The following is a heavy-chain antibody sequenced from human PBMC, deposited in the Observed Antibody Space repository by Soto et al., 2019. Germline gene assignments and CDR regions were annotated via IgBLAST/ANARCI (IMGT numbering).Heavy chain of an antibody. Sequence: ASVKVSCKASGYTFINYYMHWVRQAPGQGLEWMGWINPNSGNTDYAQKFQGRVTMTRDTSVSTAYMELTRLRSDDTAVYYCARGGGSSSNNFFDPWGQGTLVTVSS. CDR1: GYTFINYY. J-gene: IGHJ5*02. V-gene: IGHV1-2*02. D-gene: IGHD6-6*01. CDR3: ARGGGSSSNNFFDP. CDR2: INPNSGNT.